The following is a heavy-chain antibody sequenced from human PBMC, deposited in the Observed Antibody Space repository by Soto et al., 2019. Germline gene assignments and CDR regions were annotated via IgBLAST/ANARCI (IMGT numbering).Heavy chain of an antibody. CDR2: INPSGGST. D-gene: IGHD3-22*01. CDR1: GYTFTSYY. J-gene: IGHJ1*01. Sequence: ASVKVSCKASGYTFTSYYMHWVRQAPGQGLEWMGIINPSGGSTSYAQKFQGRVTMTRDTSTSTVYMELSSLRSEDTAVYYCAREKIGYYYDSSGNRGLYFQHWGQGTLVTVSS. V-gene: IGHV1-46*01. CDR3: AREKIGYYYDSSGNRGLYFQH.